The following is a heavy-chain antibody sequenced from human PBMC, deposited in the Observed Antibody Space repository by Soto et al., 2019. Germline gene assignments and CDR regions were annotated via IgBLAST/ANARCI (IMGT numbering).Heavy chain of an antibody. V-gene: IGHV3-74*01. CDR3: ARDWSYSYPS. CDR1: GLVASGLNFGNTW. J-gene: IGHJ4*02. D-gene: IGHD5-18*01. CDR2: INSDGTTT. Sequence: EVQLVESGGGLVQPGGSLRLSCVASGLVASGLNFGNTWMHWVRQPPGKGLVWVSYINSDGTTTTYADSVKGRFTISRDNAKNTVFLQMDNLRVEDTAVYYCARDWSYSYPSWGQGTVVTVSS.